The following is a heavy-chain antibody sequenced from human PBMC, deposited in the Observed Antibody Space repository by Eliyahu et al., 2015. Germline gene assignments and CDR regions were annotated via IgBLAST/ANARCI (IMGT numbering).Heavy chain of an antibody. V-gene: IGHV3-11*06. D-gene: IGHD3-22*01. J-gene: IGHJ5*02. Sequence: PGKXLDXASYISSSSSYTKHADSVKGRFTISRDNAKNSLYLQMNSLRAEDTAVYYCARVVMDDGKGVSSGYYYEVWWFDPWGQGTLVTVSS. CDR2: ISSSSSYT. CDR3: ARVVMDDGKGVSSGYYYEVWWFDP.